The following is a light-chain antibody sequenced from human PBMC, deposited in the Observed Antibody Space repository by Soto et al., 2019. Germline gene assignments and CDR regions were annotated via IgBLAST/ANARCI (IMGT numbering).Light chain of an antibody. J-gene: IGLJ3*02. Sequence: QSALTQPPSASGSPGQSVTISCTGTSSDVGGYNYVSWYQQYPGKVPKLMVYEVSERPSGVPDRFSGSKSGNTASLTVSGIQADDEADYYCSSYAGSNNWVFGGGTKVTVL. CDR1: SSDVGGYNY. CDR2: EVS. V-gene: IGLV2-8*01. CDR3: SSYAGSNNWV.